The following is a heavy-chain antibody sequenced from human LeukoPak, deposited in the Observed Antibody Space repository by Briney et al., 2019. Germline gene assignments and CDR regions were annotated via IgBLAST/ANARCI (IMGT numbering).Heavy chain of an antibody. Sequence: SVKVSCKASGGTFSSYAISWVRQAPGQGLEWMGGIIPIFGTANYAQKFQGRVTITADESTCTAYMELSSLRSEDTAVYYCARPQRSIAARLPGGYYYYGMDVWGQGTTVTVSS. CDR3: ARPQRSIAARLPGGYYYYGMDV. V-gene: IGHV1-69*13. D-gene: IGHD6-6*01. CDR1: GGTFSSYA. CDR2: IIPIFGTA. J-gene: IGHJ6*02.